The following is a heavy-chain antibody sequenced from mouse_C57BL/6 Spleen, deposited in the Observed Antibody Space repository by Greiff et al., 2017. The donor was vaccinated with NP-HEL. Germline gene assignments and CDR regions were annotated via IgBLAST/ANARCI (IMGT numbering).Heavy chain of an antibody. CDR2: INPSNGGT. CDR3: ARGAYYYGSSYWYFDV. J-gene: IGHJ1*03. Sequence: QVQLKQSGTELVKPGASVKLSCKASGYTFTSYWMHWVKQRPGQGLEWIGNINPSNGGTNYNEKFKSKATLTVDKSSSTAYMQLSSLTSEDSAVFYCARGAYYYGSSYWYFDVWGTGTTVTVSS. CDR1: GYTFTSYW. V-gene: IGHV1-53*01. D-gene: IGHD1-1*01.